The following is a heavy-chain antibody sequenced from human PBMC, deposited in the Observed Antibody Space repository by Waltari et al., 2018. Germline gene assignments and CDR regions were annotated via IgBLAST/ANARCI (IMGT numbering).Heavy chain of an antibody. CDR1: GESFSGYY. CDR2: VVQSGST. Sequence: QVQLQQWGAGLLKPSETLSLTCAVYGESFSGYYWSWIRQPPGTGLGWIGEVVQSGSTTSSPSLKRRVTISVDTSNSQLSLKLSSVTAADTAVYYCARHGVEMTTYYYYYYYMDVWGKGTTVTVSS. CDR3: ARHGVEMTTYYYYYYYMDV. J-gene: IGHJ6*03. D-gene: IGHD4-17*01. V-gene: IGHV4-34*12.